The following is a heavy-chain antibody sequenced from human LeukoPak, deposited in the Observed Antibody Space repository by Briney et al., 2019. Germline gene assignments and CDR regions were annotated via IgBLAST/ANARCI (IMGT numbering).Heavy chain of an antibody. CDR1: GFTFSSYS. V-gene: IGHV3-48*04. CDR2: ISSSSSTI. J-gene: IGHJ4*02. D-gene: IGHD3-10*01. CDR3: ARNAAGLLWFGESH. Sequence: GGSLRLSCAASGFTFSSYSMNWVRQAPGKGLEWVSYISSSSSTIYYADSVKGRFTISRDNAKNSLYLQMNSLRAEDTAVYYCARNAAGLLWFGESHWGQGTLVTVSS.